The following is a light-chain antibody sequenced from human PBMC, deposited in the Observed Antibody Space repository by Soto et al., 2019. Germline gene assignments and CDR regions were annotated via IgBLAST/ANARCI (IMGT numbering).Light chain of an antibody. V-gene: IGLV2-11*01. J-gene: IGLJ1*01. CDR1: SSDVGGYNY. Sequence: QSALTQPGSVSGSPGQSVTISCTGTSSDVGGYNYVSWYQQHPGRAPKVMIYDVSKRPSGVPDRFSGSKSGDTASLTISGLQAEDEADYYCCSYAGSYTYVFGTGTKVTVL. CDR2: DVS. CDR3: CSYAGSYTYV.